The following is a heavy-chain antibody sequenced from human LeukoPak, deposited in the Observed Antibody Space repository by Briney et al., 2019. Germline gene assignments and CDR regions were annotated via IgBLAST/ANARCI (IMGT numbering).Heavy chain of an antibody. J-gene: IGHJ4*02. CDR1: GGSTSSYY. V-gene: IGHV4-59*01. D-gene: IGHD2-2*01. Sequence: SETLSLTCTVSGGSTSSYYWSWIRQPPGKGLEWIGYIYYSGSTNYNPSLKSRVTISVDTSKNQFSLKLSSVTAADTAVYYCARAEGPGYCSSTSCPYYFDYWGQGTLVTVSS. CDR2: IYYSGST. CDR3: ARAEGPGYCSSTSCPYYFDY.